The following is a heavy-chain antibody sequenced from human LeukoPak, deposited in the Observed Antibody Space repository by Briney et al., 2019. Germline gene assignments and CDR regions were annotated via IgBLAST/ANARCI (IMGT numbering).Heavy chain of an antibody. Sequence: GASVKVSCKASGYTFTSYGISWVRQAPGKGLEWMGGFDPEDGETIYAQKFQGRVTMTEDTSTDTAYMELSSLRSEDTAVYYCATFIAAYDAFDIWGQGTMVTVSS. CDR3: ATFIAAYDAFDI. CDR1: GYTFTSYG. V-gene: IGHV1-24*01. D-gene: IGHD6-25*01. J-gene: IGHJ3*02. CDR2: FDPEDGET.